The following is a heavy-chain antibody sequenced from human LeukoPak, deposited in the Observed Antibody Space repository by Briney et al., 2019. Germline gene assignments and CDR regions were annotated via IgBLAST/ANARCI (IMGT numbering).Heavy chain of an antibody. D-gene: IGHD3-10*01. CDR2: ISGSGAGT. CDR3: AKDPGAFSGLGYDY. Sequence: GGSLRLSRAASGFTFTTYAMSWVRQAPGKGLEWVSTISGSGAGTHYADSVKGRFTISRDNSKNTLYLQMNSLRAEDTAVYYCAKDPGAFSGLGYDYWGQGTLVTVSS. J-gene: IGHJ4*02. V-gene: IGHV3-23*01. CDR1: GFTFTTYA.